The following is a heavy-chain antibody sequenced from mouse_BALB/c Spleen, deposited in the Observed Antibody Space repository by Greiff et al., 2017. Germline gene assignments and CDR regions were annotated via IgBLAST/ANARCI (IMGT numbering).Heavy chain of an antibody. CDR1: GFNIKDYY. Sequence: EVKLMESGAELVRPGALVKLSCKASGFNIKDYYMHWVKQRPEQGLEWIGWIDPENGNTIYDPKFQGKASITADTSSNTAYLQLSSLTSEDTAVYYCASGGYYSYWGQGTLVTVSA. V-gene: IGHV14-1*02. J-gene: IGHJ3*01. D-gene: IGHD2-3*01. CDR3: ASGGYYSY. CDR2: IDPENGNT.